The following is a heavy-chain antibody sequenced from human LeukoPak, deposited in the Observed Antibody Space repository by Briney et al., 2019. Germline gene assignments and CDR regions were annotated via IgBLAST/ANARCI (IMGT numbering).Heavy chain of an antibody. CDR1: GYTFTSYE. CDR3: ARGRAYYDSSGYSLDAFDI. Sequence: ASVKVSCKASGYTFTSYEINWVRQATGQGLEWMGWMNPNSGNTGYAQKFQGRVTITRNTSISTAYMELSSLRSEDTAVYYCARGRAYYDSSGYSLDAFDIWGQGTMVTVSS. D-gene: IGHD3-22*01. CDR2: MNPNSGNT. V-gene: IGHV1-8*03. J-gene: IGHJ3*02.